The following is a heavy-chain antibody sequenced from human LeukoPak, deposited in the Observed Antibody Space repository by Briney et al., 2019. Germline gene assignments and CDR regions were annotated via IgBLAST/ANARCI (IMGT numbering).Heavy chain of an antibody. Sequence: GGSLRLSCAASGFTFSNYAMHWVRQAPGKGLEWVAVISYDGSNKYYADSVKGRFTISRDNSKNTLYLQMNSLRAEDTAVYYCASPYSSGWYGEAFDYWGQGTLVTVSS. CDR1: GFTFSNYA. CDR2: ISYDGSNK. V-gene: IGHV3-30*04. CDR3: ASPYSSGWYGEAFDY. J-gene: IGHJ4*02. D-gene: IGHD6-19*01.